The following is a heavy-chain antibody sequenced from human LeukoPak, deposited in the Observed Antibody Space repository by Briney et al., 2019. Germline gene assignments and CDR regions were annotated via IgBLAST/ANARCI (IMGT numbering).Heavy chain of an antibody. CDR2: IYHSGST. V-gene: IGHV4-30-2*01. D-gene: IGHD3-9*01. CDR1: GGSISSGGYS. CDR3: ARDSGPIFLYGMDV. J-gene: IGHJ6*02. Sequence: SETLSLTCAVSGGSISSGGYSWSWIRQPPGKGLEWIGYIYHSGSTYYNPSLKSRVTISVDRSKNQFSLKLSSVTAADTAVYYCARDSGPIFLYGMDVWGQGTTVTVSS.